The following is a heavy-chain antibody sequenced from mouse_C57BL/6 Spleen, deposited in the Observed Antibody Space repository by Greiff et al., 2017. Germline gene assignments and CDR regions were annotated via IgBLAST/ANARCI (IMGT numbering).Heavy chain of an antibody. CDR1: GFNIKNTY. CDR2: IDPATGSP. J-gene: IGHJ1*03. V-gene: IGHV14-3*01. D-gene: IGHD2-4*01. CDR3: ARSYYDYDGDWYFDV. Sequence: VQLQQSVAELVRPGASVKLSCTASGFNIKNTYMHWVKQRPEQGLEWIGRIDPATGSPTYAPKFQGKATITADTSSNTAYLHLSRLTSEDTAIYYCARSYYDYDGDWYFDVWGTGTTVTVSS.